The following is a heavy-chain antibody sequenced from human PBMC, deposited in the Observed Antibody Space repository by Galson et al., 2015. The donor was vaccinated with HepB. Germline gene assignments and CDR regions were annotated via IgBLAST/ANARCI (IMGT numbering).Heavy chain of an antibody. Sequence: SLRLSCAASGFAFRGYWMSWVRQAPGKGLQWVANIKQDGTEKHYVDSVKGRFTISRDNAKNSVFLQMRSLRAEDTAVYYCARGGELQVCNRSSCYVGPDYFDGWGQGILVTVSS. CDR3: ARGGELQVCNRSSCYVGPDYFDG. J-gene: IGHJ4*02. CDR2: IKQDGTEK. D-gene: IGHD3-16*01. V-gene: IGHV3-7*01. CDR1: GFAFRGYW.